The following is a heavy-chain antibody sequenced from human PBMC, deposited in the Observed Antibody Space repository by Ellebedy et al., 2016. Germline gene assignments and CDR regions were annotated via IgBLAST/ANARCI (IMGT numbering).Heavy chain of an antibody. D-gene: IGHD3-10*01. Sequence: SETLSLTCAVAGGSINSGNWWSWVRQPPGKGLEWIGEVYHSGTTNYNPSLFNRVTISIDKSNNHFSLMLTSVTAADTAVYYCATNAGLGSYFHQWGQGAPVTVSS. CDR1: GGSINSGNW. J-gene: IGHJ1*01. CDR2: VYHSGTT. CDR3: ATNAGLGSYFHQ. V-gene: IGHV4-4*02.